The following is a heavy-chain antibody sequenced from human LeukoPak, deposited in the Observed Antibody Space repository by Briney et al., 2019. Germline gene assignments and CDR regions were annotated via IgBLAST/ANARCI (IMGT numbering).Heavy chain of an antibody. CDR2: INSDGSST. CDR1: GFTFSSYW. V-gene: IGHV3-74*01. D-gene: IGHD3-22*01. J-gene: IGHJ4*02. CDR3: ARDGDSSGYYVNFDY. Sequence: GGSLRLSCAASGFTFSSYWMHWVRQSPGKGLVWVSRINSDGSSTSYADSVKGRVTISRDNAKNTLYLQMNSLRAEDTAVYYCARDGDSSGYYVNFDYWGQGTLVTVSS.